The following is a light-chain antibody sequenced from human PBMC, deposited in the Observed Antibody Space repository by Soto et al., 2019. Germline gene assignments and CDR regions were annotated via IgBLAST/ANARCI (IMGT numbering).Light chain of an antibody. V-gene: IGKV1-39*01. CDR1: QSISSY. J-gene: IGKJ1*01. Sequence: DIQMTQSPSSLSASVGDRVTITCRASQSISSYLNWYQQKPGKAPKLLIYAASSLQSGVPSRFSGSGSGTDFTLTINSLQPEDFATYYCQQSYSAPRTFSQGTKVDNK. CDR3: QQSYSAPRT. CDR2: AAS.